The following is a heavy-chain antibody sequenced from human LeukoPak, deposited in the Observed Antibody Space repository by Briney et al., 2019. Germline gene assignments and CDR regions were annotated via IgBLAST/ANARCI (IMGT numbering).Heavy chain of an antibody. CDR3: ARRASTERGHSYGLDY. V-gene: IGHV3-21*01. CDR2: ISGSSKYI. CDR1: GFTFRTYF. Sequence: VGSLRLSCAASGFTFRTYFMNCGCQAPGEGLECLSSISGSSKYIYYADPLRGRFTISRDNAKSSLYLQMNSLRAEDTAVYYCARRASTERGHSYGLDYWGQGTLVTVSS. J-gene: IGHJ4*02. D-gene: IGHD5-18*01.